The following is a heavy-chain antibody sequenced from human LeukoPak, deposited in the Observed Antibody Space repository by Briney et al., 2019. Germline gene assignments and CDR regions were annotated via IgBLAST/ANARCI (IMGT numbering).Heavy chain of an antibody. CDR1: GFTFSSFW. CDR2: INPDGSGT. Sequence: GSLSLSCAASGFTFSSFWMHWVRKAPGKGLVWVSRINPDGSGTNYADSVKGRFTVSRDNAKNTLYLQMNSPRAEDTAVYYCARVNVDTAEWGQGTLVTVSS. D-gene: IGHD5-18*01. CDR3: ARVNVDTAE. J-gene: IGHJ4*02. V-gene: IGHV3-74*01.